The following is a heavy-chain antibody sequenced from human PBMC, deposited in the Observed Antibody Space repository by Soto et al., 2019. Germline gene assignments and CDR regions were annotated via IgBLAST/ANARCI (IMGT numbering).Heavy chain of an antibody. D-gene: IGHD6-19*01. Sequence: EVQLVESGGGLVQPGGSLRLSCAASGFIVSSNYMSWVRQAPGKGLEWVSVIYSGGSTYYADSVKGRFTIYRDDSKNTVYVQMNSLRVEDTAVYYCARDGSSGWYFDYWGQRTLVTVSS. CDR3: ARDGSSGWYFDY. J-gene: IGHJ4*02. CDR1: GFIVSSNY. CDR2: IYSGGST. V-gene: IGHV3-66*01.